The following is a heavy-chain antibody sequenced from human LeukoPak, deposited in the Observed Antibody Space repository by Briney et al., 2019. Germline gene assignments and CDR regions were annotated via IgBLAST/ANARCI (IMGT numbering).Heavy chain of an antibody. V-gene: IGHV3-23*01. J-gene: IGHJ5*02. Sequence: GGSLRLSCAASGFTFSSYAMSWVRQAPWKGLEWVSAVSGSGGSTYYADSVKGRFTISRDNSKNTLYLQMNSLRAEDTAVYYCAKDHRWANYYGSGSYYENWFDPWGQGTLVTVSS. D-gene: IGHD3-10*01. CDR1: GFTFSSYA. CDR2: VSGSGGST. CDR3: AKDHRWANYYGSGSYYENWFDP.